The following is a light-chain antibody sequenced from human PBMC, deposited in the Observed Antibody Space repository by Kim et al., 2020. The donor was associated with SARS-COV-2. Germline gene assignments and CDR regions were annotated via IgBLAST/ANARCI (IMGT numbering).Light chain of an antibody. V-gene: IGKV3-20*01. CDR1: QSVSSSY. CDR3: QQYGSSPYT. Sequence: LSPGERATLSCRASQSVSSSYLAWYQQKPGQAPRLLIYGASSRATGIPDRFRGSGSGTDFTLTISRLEPEDFAVYYCQQYGSSPYTFGQGTKLEI. J-gene: IGKJ2*01. CDR2: GAS.